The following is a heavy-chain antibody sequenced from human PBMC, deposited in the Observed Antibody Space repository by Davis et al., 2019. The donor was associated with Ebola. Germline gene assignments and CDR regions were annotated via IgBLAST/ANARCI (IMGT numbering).Heavy chain of an antibody. CDR2: IYYSGST. J-gene: IGHJ4*02. CDR1: GGSVSSGSYY. Sequence: MPSETLSLTCTVSGGSVSSGSYYWSWIRQPPGKGLEWIGYIYYSGSTNYNPSLKSRVTISVDTSKNQFSLKLSSVTAADTAVYYCARGRWELLLFDYWGQGTLVTVSS. V-gene: IGHV4-61*01. D-gene: IGHD1-26*01. CDR3: ARGRWELLLFDY.